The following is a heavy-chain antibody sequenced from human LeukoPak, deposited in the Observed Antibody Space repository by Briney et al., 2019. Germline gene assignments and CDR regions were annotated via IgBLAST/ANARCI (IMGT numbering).Heavy chain of an antibody. D-gene: IGHD1-26*01. J-gene: IGHJ3*02. Sequence: GESLKISCRGSAYTFTNSWIGWVRQMPGKGLEWMGIIYPGDSNPRYSPSFQGQVTISAGKSITTAYLQWSSLKASDTAIYYCARREESEGAFDIWGQGTMVTVSS. CDR2: IYPGDSNP. CDR3: ARREESEGAFDI. CDR1: AYTFTNSW. V-gene: IGHV5-51*01.